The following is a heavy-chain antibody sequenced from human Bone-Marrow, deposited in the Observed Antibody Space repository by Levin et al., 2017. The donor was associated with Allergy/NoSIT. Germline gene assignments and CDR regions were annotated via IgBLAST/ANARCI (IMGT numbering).Heavy chain of an antibody. V-gene: IGHV3-7*01. D-gene: IGHD3-9*01. J-gene: IGHJ4*02. CDR1: GFTFSSYW. CDR3: ARGPYFDWLLDLSNFDY. Sequence: PGESLKISCAASGFTFSSYWMSWVRQAPGKGLEWVANIKQDGSEKYYVDSVKGRFTISRDNAKNSLYLQMNSLRAEDTAVYYCARGPYFDWLLDLSNFDYWGQGTLVTVSS. CDR2: IKQDGSEK.